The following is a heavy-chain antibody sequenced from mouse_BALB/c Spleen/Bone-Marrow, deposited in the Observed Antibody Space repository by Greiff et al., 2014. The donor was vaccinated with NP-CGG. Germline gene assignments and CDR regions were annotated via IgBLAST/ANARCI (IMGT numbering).Heavy chain of an antibody. J-gene: IGHJ1*01. CDR3: AREKIYGNYLWYFDV. Sequence: VQLQQSRSVLVRPGASVKLSCKASGYTFTSSWMHWAKQRPGQGLEWIGEIHPNSGNTNYNEKFKGKATLTVDTSSSTAYVDLSSLTSEDSAVYYCAREKIYGNYLWYFDVWGAGTTVTVSS. CDR2: IHPNSGNT. V-gene: IGHV1S130*01. D-gene: IGHD2-1*01. CDR1: GYTFTSSW.